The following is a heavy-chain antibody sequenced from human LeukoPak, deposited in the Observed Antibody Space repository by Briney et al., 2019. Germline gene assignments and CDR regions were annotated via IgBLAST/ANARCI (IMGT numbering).Heavy chain of an antibody. V-gene: IGHV3-23*01. J-gene: IGHJ4*02. CDR2: ISGSVGST. D-gene: IGHD4/OR15-4a*01. Sequence: GGSLRLSCAASGVTFSIDAMSWGRGAPGKGVEWGSAISGSVGSTYYADSVTCRFTISRDHSTNTLYLQMNRLSAEDTAVYYCASRLKNPSDSGLSNYYFDSWGQGTLVTVSS. CDR3: ASRLKNPSDSGLSNYYFDS. CDR1: GVTFSIDA.